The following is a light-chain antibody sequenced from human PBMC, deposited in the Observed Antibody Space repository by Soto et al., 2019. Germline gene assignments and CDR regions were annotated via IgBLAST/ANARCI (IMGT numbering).Light chain of an antibody. V-gene: IGKV1-39*01. CDR2: GAS. J-gene: IGKJ2*01. Sequence: DIPMTQSPSSLSASVGDRVTITCRASQSITSYLNWYQQKPGKAPKLLIYGASSLQSGVPSRFSGSGSGTDFTLTISSLQPEDSATYYCQQSYSTPRTFGQGTKLEIK. CDR1: QSITSY. CDR3: QQSYSTPRT.